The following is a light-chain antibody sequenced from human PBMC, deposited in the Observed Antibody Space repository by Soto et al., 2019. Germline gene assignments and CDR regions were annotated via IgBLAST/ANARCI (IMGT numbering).Light chain of an antibody. V-gene: IGLV1-44*01. Sequence: QSVLTQPPSASGTPGQRVTFSCSGSSSNIGTNAVNWYQQLPGTAPKLIMYTDNQRPSGVPDRCSGSKSGTSASLAISGLQSEDEADYYCAAWDASLSAVVFGGGTKLTVL. CDR1: SSNIGTNA. J-gene: IGLJ2*01. CDR3: AAWDASLSAVV. CDR2: TDN.